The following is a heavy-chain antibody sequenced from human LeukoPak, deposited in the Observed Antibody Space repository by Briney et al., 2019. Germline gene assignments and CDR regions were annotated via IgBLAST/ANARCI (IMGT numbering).Heavy chain of an antibody. CDR1: GFTFSSYS. CDR2: ISSSSSTI. V-gene: IGHV3-48*01. Sequence: GGSLRLSCAASGFTFSSYSMDWVRQAPGKGLEWVSYISSSSSTIYYADSVKGRFTISRDNSKNTLYLQMNSLRAEDTAVYYCAKDHHGTVTPYYFDYWGQGTLVTVSS. D-gene: IGHD4-17*01. J-gene: IGHJ4*02. CDR3: AKDHHGTVTPYYFDY.